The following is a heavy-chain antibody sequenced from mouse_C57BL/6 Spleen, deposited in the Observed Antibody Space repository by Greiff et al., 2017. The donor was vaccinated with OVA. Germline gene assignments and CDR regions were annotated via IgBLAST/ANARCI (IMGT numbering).Heavy chain of an antibody. CDR1: GYTFTDYN. CDR3: ARSDYYGSSYVWYFDV. V-gene: IGHV1-18*01. J-gene: IGHJ1*03. Sequence: EVQLQQSGPELVKPGASVKIPCKASGYTFTDYNMDWVKQSHGKSLEWIGDINPNNGGTIYNQKFKGKATLTVDKSSSTAYMELRSLTSVDTAGYYGARSDYYGSSYVWYFDVWGTETTVTVSS. D-gene: IGHD1-1*01. CDR2: INPNNGGT.